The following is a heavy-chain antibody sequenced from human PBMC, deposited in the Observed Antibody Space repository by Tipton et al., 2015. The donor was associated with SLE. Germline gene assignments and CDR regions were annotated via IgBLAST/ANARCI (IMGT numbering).Heavy chain of an antibody. CDR1: GFTFSDYY. Sequence: SLRLSCAASGFTFSDYYMSWIRQAPGKGLEWVSYISSSSSYTNYADSVKGRFTISRDNAKNSLYLQMNSLRAEDTAVYYCARVSGSYWGAFDIWGQGTMVTVSS. J-gene: IGHJ3*02. V-gene: IGHV3-11*05. D-gene: IGHD1-26*01. CDR2: ISSSSSYT. CDR3: ARVSGSYWGAFDI.